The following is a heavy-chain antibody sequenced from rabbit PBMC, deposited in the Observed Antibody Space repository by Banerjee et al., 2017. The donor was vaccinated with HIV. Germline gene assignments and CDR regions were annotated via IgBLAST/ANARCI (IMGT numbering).Heavy chain of an antibody. CDR1: GFSFSSGYD. CDR3: ARNLGGNTYYHL. Sequence: QEQLEESGGDLVKPGASLTLTCTASGFSFSSGYDMCWVRQAPGKGLEWIGCINTGSGSAYYASWAKGRFTISKTSSTTVTLQMTSLTAADTATYFCARNLGGNTYYHLWGPGTLVTVS. CDR2: INTGSGSA. J-gene: IGHJ4*01. D-gene: IGHD8-1*01. V-gene: IGHV1S45*01.